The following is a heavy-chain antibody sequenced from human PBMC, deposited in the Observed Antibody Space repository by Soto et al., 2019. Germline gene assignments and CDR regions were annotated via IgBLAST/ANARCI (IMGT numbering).Heavy chain of an antibody. D-gene: IGHD4-4*01. CDR1: TGSIGTGTW. CDR3: ARNGHYSIAC. V-gene: IGHV4-4*02. J-gene: IGHJ4*02. CDR2: IHESGST. Sequence: SETLSLTCAVSTGSIGTGTWWSWVRQPPGKGLEWIGEIHESGSTNYNPSLKSRATISIDKSKNQFSLNLYSATAADTAVYYCARNGHYSIACWGQGMLVTVSS.